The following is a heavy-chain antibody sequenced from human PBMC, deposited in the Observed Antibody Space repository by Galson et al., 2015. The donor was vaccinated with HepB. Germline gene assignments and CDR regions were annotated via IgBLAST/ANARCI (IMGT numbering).Heavy chain of an antibody. CDR1: GGSFSGYY. CDR3: ARGRFTIFGRSAFDI. CDR2: INHSGST. J-gene: IGHJ3*02. V-gene: IGHV4-34*01. D-gene: IGHD3-3*01. Sequence: LSLTCTVYGGSFSGYYWSWIRQPPGKGLEWIGEINHSGSTNYNPSLKSRVTISVDTSKNQFSLKLSSVTAADTAVYYCARGRFTIFGRSAFDIWGQGTMVTVSS.